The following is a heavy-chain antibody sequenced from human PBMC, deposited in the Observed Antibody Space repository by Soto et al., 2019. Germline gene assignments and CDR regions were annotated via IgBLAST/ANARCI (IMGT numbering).Heavy chain of an antibody. D-gene: IGHD3-22*01. CDR1: GFSFSNYG. V-gene: IGHV3-30*18. Sequence: QVHLVESGGGVVQPGRSLRLSCEGSGFSFSNYGIHWVRQAPGKGLEWVAVISHHGNSHHLADSVRGRFTISRDNSKNTVFLHMTSLRREDSAVYHCVKAQERSAQYFAVVITAFDFWGQGTMVTVSS. CDR2: ISHHGNSH. CDR3: VKAQERSAQYFAVVITAFDF. J-gene: IGHJ3*01.